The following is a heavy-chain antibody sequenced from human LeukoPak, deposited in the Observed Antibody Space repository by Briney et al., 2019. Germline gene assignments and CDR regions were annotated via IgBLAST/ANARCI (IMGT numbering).Heavy chain of an antibody. CDR1: GGSISSSSYY. CDR2: IYYSGST. V-gene: IGHV4-39*01. D-gene: IGHD2-2*01. J-gene: IGHJ5*02. Sequence: ASETLSLTCTVSGGSISSSSYYWGWIRQPPGKGLEWIGSIYYSGSTYYNPSLKSRVNISVDTSKNQFSLKLSSVTAADTAVYYCARLGDIVVVPAARENNWFDPWGQGTLVTVSS. CDR3: ARLGDIVVVPAARENNWFDP.